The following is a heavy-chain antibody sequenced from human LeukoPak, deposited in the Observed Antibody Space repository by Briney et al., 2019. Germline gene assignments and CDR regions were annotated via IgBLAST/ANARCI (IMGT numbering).Heavy chain of an antibody. Sequence: GASVNVSCKASGYTFIKYAIHWVRQAPGQRLEWMGWINAHNGDTKYSQKFQGRVAITRDTSASIVYIELSTLRFGDTAVYYCARGSTSDWPLEYWGRGILVTVSS. V-gene: IGHV1-3*01. CDR2: INAHNGDT. D-gene: IGHD2-21*02. CDR1: GYTFIKYA. CDR3: ARGSTSDWPLEY. J-gene: IGHJ4*02.